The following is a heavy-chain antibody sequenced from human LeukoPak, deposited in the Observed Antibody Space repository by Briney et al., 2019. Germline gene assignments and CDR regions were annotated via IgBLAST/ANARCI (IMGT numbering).Heavy chain of an antibody. J-gene: IGHJ4*02. CDR1: GYTFTSYG. D-gene: IGHD5-24*01. V-gene: IGHV1-18*01. Sequence: ASVKVSCKASGYTFTSYGISLVRQAPGQGLEWMGWISAYNGNTNYAQKLQGRVTMTTDTSTSTAYMELRSLRSDDTAVYYCARARGTITGGYFDYWGQGTLVTVSS. CDR3: ARARGTITGGYFDY. CDR2: ISAYNGNT.